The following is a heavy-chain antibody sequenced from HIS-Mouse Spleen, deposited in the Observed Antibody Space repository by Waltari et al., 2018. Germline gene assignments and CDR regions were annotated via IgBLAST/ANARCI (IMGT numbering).Heavy chain of an antibody. V-gene: IGHV3-15*01. J-gene: IGHJ4*02. CDR3: TTVSSSFDY. CDR1: GFTFSNAW. CDR2: IKRKTDGGTT. D-gene: IGHD6-6*01. Sequence: EVQLVESGGGLVKPGGSLRLSCAASGFTFSNAWMSWVSQAPGKGLGWVGRIKRKTDGGTTDYAAPVKGRFTISRDDSKNTLYLKMNSLKTEDTAVYYCTTVSSSFDYWGQGTLVTVSS.